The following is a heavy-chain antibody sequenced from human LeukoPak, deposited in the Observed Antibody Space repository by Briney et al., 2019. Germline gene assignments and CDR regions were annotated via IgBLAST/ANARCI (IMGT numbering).Heavy chain of an antibody. CDR1: GFTFNRYA. V-gene: IGHV3-23*01. D-gene: IGHD4-23*01. Sequence: GGSLRLLCAASGFTFNRYAMSWVRQAPGKGLEWVSDISYGGGSINYADSVKCRFTISRDNAKNSLYLQMNSLIAEDTAVYYFARATVVTDYYYYGMDVWGQGTTVTVSS. CDR2: ISYGGGSI. CDR3: ARATVVTDYYYYGMDV. J-gene: IGHJ6*02.